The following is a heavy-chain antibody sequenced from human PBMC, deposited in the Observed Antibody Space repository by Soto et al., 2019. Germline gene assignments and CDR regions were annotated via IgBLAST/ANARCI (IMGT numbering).Heavy chain of an antibody. D-gene: IGHD3-10*01. J-gene: IGHJ5*02. CDR1: GFTFNNYA. CDR2: ISGNGIST. V-gene: IGHV3-23*01. CDR3: TRDAISMVRETDNWFDP. Sequence: LRLSCAASGFTFNNYAMSWVRQAPGKGLEWVSAISGNGISTYYADSVRGRFTISRDNSENTLFLQMNRLRADDTAVYYCTRDAISMVRETDNWFDPWGQGALVTVSS.